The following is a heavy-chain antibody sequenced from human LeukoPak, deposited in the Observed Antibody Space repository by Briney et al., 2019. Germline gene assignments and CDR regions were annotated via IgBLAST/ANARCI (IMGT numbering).Heavy chain of an antibody. D-gene: IGHD4-11*01. CDR1: GYTFTSYG. CDR2: ISAYNGNA. CDR3: EGTDGLTVTKRYYYYGMDV. J-gene: IGHJ6*02. V-gene: IGHV1-18*01. Sequence: GASVKVSCKASGYTFTSYGISWVRQAPGQRLEWLGGISAYNGNANYAQKLKGRVTMTTDTTTITAYIVLRSLRSDDTVEYYWEGTDGLTVTKRYYYYGMDVWGQGTTVTVSS.